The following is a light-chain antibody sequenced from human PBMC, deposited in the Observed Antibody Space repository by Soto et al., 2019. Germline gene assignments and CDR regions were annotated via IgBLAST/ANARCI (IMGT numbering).Light chain of an antibody. CDR2: KAS. CDR3: QHYNSYSEA. J-gene: IGKJ1*01. CDR1: QTISSW. Sequence: DIQMTQSTSTLSGSXXDRVTITCRASQTISSWVAWYQQKPGKAPKXXIDKASTLKSGVPSRFSGSGAGTEFTLTSSSLQPDDFATYYCQHYNSYSEAFGQGTKVDIK. V-gene: IGKV1-5*03.